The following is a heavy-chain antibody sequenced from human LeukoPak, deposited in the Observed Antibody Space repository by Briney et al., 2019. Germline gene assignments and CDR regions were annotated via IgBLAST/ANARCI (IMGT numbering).Heavy chain of an antibody. Sequence: SETLSLTCAVYGGSFSGYYWSWIRQPPGKGLEWIGEINHSGSTNYNPSLKSRVTISVDTSKNQFSLQLNSVTPEDTAVYYCARAKGLEGSRERQKRGYYYYYYGMDVWGQGTTVTVSS. CDR1: GGSFSGYY. CDR2: INHSGST. V-gene: IGHV4-34*01. CDR3: ARAKGLEGSRERQKRGYYYYYYGMDV. D-gene: IGHD1-1*01. J-gene: IGHJ6*02.